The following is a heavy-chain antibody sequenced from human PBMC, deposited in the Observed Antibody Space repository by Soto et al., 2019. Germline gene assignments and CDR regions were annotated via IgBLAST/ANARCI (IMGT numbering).Heavy chain of an antibody. D-gene: IGHD1-26*01. CDR1: GFTFSSYA. J-gene: IGHJ4*02. V-gene: IGHV3-23*01. CDR2: ISGSGGST. Sequence: GGSLRLSCAASGFTFSSYAMSWVRQAPGKGLEWVSAISGSGGSTYYADSVKGRFTISRDNSKNTLYLQMNSLRAEDTAVYYCAKDFDRWELLRIRPPDYWGQGTLVTVSS. CDR3: AKDFDRWELLRIRPPDY.